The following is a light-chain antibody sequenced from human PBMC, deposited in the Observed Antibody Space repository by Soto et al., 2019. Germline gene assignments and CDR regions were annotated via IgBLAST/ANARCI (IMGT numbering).Light chain of an antibody. Sequence: SYELTQPPSVSVAPGQTARITCGGDNIGSKSVHWYRQKPGQAPVLVVYDGSDRPPGIPARFSGSNSGNTATLTISRVEAGDEADFYCQVWDSSSDHYVFGTGTKVTVL. CDR3: QVWDSSSDHYV. CDR2: DGS. V-gene: IGLV3-21*02. J-gene: IGLJ1*01. CDR1: NIGSKS.